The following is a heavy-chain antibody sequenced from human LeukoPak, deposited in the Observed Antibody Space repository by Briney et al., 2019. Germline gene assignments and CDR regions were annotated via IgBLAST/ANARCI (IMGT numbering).Heavy chain of an antibody. CDR3: TREPLSGQLVPYDY. CDR2: INPRSGGT. Sequence: ASVKVSCKASGYTFIDYYIHWVRQAPGQGAEWMGWINPRSGGTKYAQKYQGRITMTRDTSIDTGYIEVTSLTYDDTAVFFCTREPLSGQLVPYDYWGQGTVVTVSS. D-gene: IGHD6-6*01. V-gene: IGHV1-2*02. J-gene: IGHJ4*02. CDR1: GYTFIDYY.